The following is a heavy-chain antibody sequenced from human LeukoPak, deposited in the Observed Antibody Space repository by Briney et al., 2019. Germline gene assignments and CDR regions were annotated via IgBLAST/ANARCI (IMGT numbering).Heavy chain of an antibody. Sequence: GESLKISCKGSGYSFTSYWIGWVRQMPGKGLEXXXIIYPGDSDTRYSPSFQGQVTISADKSISTAYLQWSSLKASDTAMYYCARQQWLVSYNWFDPWGQGTLVTASS. CDR2: IYPGDSDT. D-gene: IGHD6-19*01. J-gene: IGHJ5*02. V-gene: IGHV5-51*01. CDR1: GYSFTSYW. CDR3: ARQQWLVSYNWFDP.